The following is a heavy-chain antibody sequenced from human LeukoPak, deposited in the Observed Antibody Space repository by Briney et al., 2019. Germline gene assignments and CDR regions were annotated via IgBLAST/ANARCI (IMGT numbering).Heavy chain of an antibody. CDR2: IIPIFDTA. J-gene: IGHJ5*02. CDR1: GGTFSSYA. D-gene: IGHD1-26*01. CDR3: ARGGGGYSNNWFDP. V-gene: IGHV1-69*13. Sequence: SVKVSCKASGGTFSSYAISWVRQAPGQGLEWMGGIIPIFDTANYAQKFQGRVTITADESTSTAYMELSSLRSEDTAVYYCARGGGGYSNNWFDPWGQGTLVTVSS.